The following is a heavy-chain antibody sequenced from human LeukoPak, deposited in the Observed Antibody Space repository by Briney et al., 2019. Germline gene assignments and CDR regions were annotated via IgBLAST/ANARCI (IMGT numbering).Heavy chain of an antibody. D-gene: IGHD3-22*01. V-gene: IGHV4-59*12. CDR3: ARGRPRDYYYDSSGYYFGRTGGFDY. Sequence: PSETLSLTCSVSGGSISTYYWNWIRQPPGKELEWIGYIYHGGSTYYNPSLKSRVTLSVDRSKNQFSLKLSSVTAADTAVYYCARGRPRDYYYDSSGYYFGRTGGFDYWGQGTLVTVSS. CDR1: GGSISTYY. CDR2: IYHGGST. J-gene: IGHJ4*02.